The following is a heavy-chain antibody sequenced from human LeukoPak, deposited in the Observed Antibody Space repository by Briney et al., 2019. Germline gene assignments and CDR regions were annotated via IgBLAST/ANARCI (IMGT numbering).Heavy chain of an antibody. J-gene: IGHJ6*03. CDR2: IIPIFGTA. CDR1: GGTFSSYA. CDR3: ARAPLDYYYMDV. Sequence: SVKVSCKASGGTFSSYAISWVRQAPGQGLEWMGGIIPIFGTANYAQKFQGRVTSTADESTSTAYMELSSLRSEDTAVYYCARAPLDYYYMDVWGKGTTVTISS. V-gene: IGHV1-69*13.